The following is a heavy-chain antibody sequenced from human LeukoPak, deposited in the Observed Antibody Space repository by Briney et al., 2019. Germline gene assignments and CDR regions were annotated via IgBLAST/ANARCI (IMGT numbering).Heavy chain of an antibody. D-gene: IGHD2-21*02. Sequence: ASVKVSCKASGYTFTSYDMHWVRQAPEQGLEWMEIINPSGDSTSYAQKFQGRVTMTRDTSTSTVYMELSSLRSEDTAVYYCASVLYCGADCYSGRYFFDYWGQGTLVTVSS. V-gene: IGHV1-46*01. CDR1: GYTFTSYD. J-gene: IGHJ4*02. CDR2: INPSGDST. CDR3: ASVLYCGADCYSGRYFFDY.